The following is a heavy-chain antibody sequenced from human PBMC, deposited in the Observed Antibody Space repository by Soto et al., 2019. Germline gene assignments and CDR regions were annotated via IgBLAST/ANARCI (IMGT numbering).Heavy chain of an antibody. CDR2: ISAYNGNT. D-gene: IGHD6-19*01. Sequence: QVQLVQSGAEVKKPGASVKVSCKSSGYTFTSYGISWVRQAPGQGLERMGWISAYNGNTNYAQKLQGRVTMTTDTSTSTGYMEVRRLRSDVTAVYYCARVGQWLVRGGWFDPWGQGALVTVSS. CDR1: GYTFTSYG. J-gene: IGHJ5*02. V-gene: IGHV1-18*01. CDR3: ARVGQWLVRGGWFDP.